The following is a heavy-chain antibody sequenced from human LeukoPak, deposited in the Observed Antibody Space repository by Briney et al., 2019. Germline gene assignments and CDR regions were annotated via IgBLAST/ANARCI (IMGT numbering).Heavy chain of an antibody. V-gene: IGHV4-4*07. Sequence: SETLSLTCTVSGGSISSYYWSWIRQPAGKGLEWIGRIYTSGSTNYNPSLKSRVTISVDTSKNQFSLKLSSVTAADTAVYYCARVFPLYSSSWTVFDFWGQGTQVTVSS. CDR3: ARVFPLYSSSWTVFDF. CDR1: GGSISSYY. CDR2: IYTSGST. J-gene: IGHJ4*02. D-gene: IGHD6-13*01.